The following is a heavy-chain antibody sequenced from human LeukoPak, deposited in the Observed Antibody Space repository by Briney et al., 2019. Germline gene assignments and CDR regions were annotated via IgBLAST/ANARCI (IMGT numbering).Heavy chain of an antibody. J-gene: IGHJ3*02. Sequence: PGGSLRLSCAASGFTFSSYAMSWVRQAPGKGLEWVSAISGSGGSTYYADSVKGRFTISRDNSKNTLYLQMNGLRAEDTAVYYCAKGEYYYDSSGTYDAFDIWGQGTMITVSS. CDR2: ISGSGGST. CDR3: AKGEYYYDSSGTYDAFDI. CDR1: GFTFSSYA. V-gene: IGHV3-23*01. D-gene: IGHD3-22*01.